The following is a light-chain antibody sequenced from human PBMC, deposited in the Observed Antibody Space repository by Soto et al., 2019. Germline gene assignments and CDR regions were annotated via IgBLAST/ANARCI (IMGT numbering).Light chain of an antibody. Sequence: IVMTQSPATLSVSLGERATLSCRASQSVSTDLAWYQQKPGQAPRLLIFGASTRATGIPARFSGSGSGTEFTLTISSLEPEDFAVYYCQQRSNWPPVTFGQGTRLEIK. J-gene: IGKJ5*01. CDR3: QQRSNWPPVT. CDR2: GAS. CDR1: QSVSTD. V-gene: IGKV3-11*01.